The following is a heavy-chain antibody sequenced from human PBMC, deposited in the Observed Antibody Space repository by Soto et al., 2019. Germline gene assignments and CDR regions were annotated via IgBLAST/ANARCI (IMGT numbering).Heavy chain of an antibody. CDR3: AIYDSSGSRGFQH. V-gene: IGHV4-31*03. CDR1: GGSISSGGYY. Sequence: SETLSLTCTVSGGSISSGGYYWSWIRQHPGKGLEWIGYIYYSGSTYYNPSLKSRVAISVDTSKNQFSLKLSSVTAADTAVYYCAIYDSSGSRGFQHWGQGTLVTVS. CDR2: IYYSGST. J-gene: IGHJ1*01. D-gene: IGHD3-22*01.